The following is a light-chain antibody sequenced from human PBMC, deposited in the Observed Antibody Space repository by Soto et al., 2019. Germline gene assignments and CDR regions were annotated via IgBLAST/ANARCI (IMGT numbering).Light chain of an antibody. CDR3: HQYNNWPRT. V-gene: IGKV1-33*01. CDR1: QDISNY. CDR2: DAS. J-gene: IGKJ1*01. Sequence: DIQMTQSPSSLSASVGDRVTITCQASQDISNYLNWYQQKPGKAPKLLIYDASNLETGVPSRFSGSGSGTDFTFTISSLQPEDIATYYCHQYNNWPRTFGQGTKVEIK.